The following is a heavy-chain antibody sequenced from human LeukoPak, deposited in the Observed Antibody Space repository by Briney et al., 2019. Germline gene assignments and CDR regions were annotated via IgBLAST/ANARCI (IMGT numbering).Heavy chain of an antibody. CDR2: ITIGGDYI. D-gene: IGHD3-9*01. CDR3: ARGHYDVLAASYKWTPDY. J-gene: IGHJ4*02. CDR1: GFTFNTFN. V-gene: IGHV3-21*01. Sequence: PGGSLRLSCAASGFTFNTFNMNWVRQAPRKGLEWVSSITIGGDYIYYAGSVKGRFTTSRDNAKNSLSLQLNSLRVEDTAVYYCARGHYDVLAASYKWTPDYWGQGTLVTVSS.